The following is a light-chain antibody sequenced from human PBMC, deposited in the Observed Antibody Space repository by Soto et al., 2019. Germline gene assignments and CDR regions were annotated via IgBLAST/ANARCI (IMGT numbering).Light chain of an antibody. CDR3: QRYNNWPLT. V-gene: IGKV3-15*01. CDR1: PGIGDT. Sequence: EVVLTQSPATLSVSPGEGVTLSCRASPGIGDTLAWDQHKPGQTPRLLIYDTSARATGVPARFSGSRSGPEFTLSISSLQSEEFAIYYCQRYNNWPLTFGGGTKV. J-gene: IGKJ4*01. CDR2: DTS.